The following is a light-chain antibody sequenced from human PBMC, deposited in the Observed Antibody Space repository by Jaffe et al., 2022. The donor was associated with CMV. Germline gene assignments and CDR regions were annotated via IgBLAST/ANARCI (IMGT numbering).Light chain of an antibody. CDR2: AAS. CDR1: RGISSS. J-gene: IGKJ1*01. CDR3: LQTDSNPWT. V-gene: IGKV1-9*01. Sequence: DIQLTQSPSFLSASVGDRVTLTCRASRGISSSLAWYRQKPGAAPELLIYAASSLESGVPSRFSGRGSGTEFSLTISGLQPEDFATYYCLQTDSNPWTFGQGTKV.